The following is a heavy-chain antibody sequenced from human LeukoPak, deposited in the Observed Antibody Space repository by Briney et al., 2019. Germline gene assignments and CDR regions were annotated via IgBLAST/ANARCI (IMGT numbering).Heavy chain of an antibody. D-gene: IGHD2-2*01. J-gene: IGHJ3*02. V-gene: IGHV4-59*12. Sequence: SETLSLTCTVSGGSISSYYWSWIRQPPGKGLEWIGYIYYSGSTNYNPSLKSRVTISVDTSKNQFSLKLSSVTAADTAVYYCARLGGKYQLLWRDAFDIWGQGTLVTVSS. CDR2: IYYSGST. CDR1: GGSISSYY. CDR3: ARLGGKYQLLWRDAFDI.